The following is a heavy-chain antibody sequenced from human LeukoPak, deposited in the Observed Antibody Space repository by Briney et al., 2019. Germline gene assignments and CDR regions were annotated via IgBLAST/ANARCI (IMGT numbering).Heavy chain of an antibody. V-gene: IGHV1-18*01. CDR1: GYTFTSYG. CDR2: ISAYNGNT. Sequence: ASVKVSCKASGYTFTSYGISWVRQAPGQGLEWMGWISAYNGNTNYAQKLQGRVTMTTDTSTSTAYMELRSLRSDDTAVYYCARVMGAHSSSIYWFDPWGQGTLVTVSS. CDR3: ARVMGAHSSSIYWFDP. J-gene: IGHJ5*02. D-gene: IGHD6-6*01.